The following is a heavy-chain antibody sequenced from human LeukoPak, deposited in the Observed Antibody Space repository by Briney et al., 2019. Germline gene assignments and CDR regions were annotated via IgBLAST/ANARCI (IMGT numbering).Heavy chain of an antibody. CDR2: FDPEDGET. J-gene: IGHJ2*01. CDR1: GYTLTELS. D-gene: IGHD5-18*01. V-gene: IGHV1-24*01. CDR3: AAVSIQLWFVRYFDL. Sequence: ASVKVSCKVSGYTLTELSMHWVRQAPGKGLEWMGGFDPEDGETIYAQKFQGRVTITEDTSTDTAYLELSSLRSEDAAVYYCAAVSIQLWFVRYFDLWGRGTLVTVSS.